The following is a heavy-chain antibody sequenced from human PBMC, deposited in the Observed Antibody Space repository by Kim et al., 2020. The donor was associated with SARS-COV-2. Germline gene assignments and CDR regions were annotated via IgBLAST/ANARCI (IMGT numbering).Heavy chain of an antibody. J-gene: IGHJ5*02. CDR3: AKATDHSSSWPNWFDP. D-gene: IGHD6-13*01. Sequence: GGSLRLSCAASGFTFSSYAMSWVRQAPGKGLEWVSVIYSGGSSKYYADSVKGRFTISRDNSKNTLYLQMNSLRAEDTAVYYCAKATDHSSSWPNWFDPWGQGTLVTVSS. CDR2: IYSGGSSK. CDR1: GFTFSSYA. V-gene: IGHV3-23*03.